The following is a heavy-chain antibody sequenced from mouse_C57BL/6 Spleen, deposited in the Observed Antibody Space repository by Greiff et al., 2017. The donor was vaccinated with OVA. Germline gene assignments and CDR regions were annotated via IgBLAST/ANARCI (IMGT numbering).Heavy chain of an antibody. V-gene: IGHV1-15*01. CDR3: TGVTTGGGYYFDY. J-gene: IGHJ2*01. CDR1: GYTFTDYE. CDR2: IDPETGGT. D-gene: IGHD2-2*01. Sequence: VKLMESGAELVRPGASVTLSCKASGYTFTDYEMHWVKQTPVHGLEWIGAIDPETGGTAYNQKFKGKAILTADKSSSTAYMELRSLTSEDSAVYYCTGVTTGGGYYFDYWGQGTTLTVSS.